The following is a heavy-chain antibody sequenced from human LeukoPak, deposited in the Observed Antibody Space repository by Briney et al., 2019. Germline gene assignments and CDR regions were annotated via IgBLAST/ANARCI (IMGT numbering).Heavy chain of an antibody. J-gene: IGHJ4*02. CDR2: IYSGGST. Sequence: PGGSLRLSCAVSGFTVSSNYMIWVRQAPGKGLEWVPVIYSGGSTYYADSVKGRFTISRDDSKNTLYLQMNSLRAEDTAVYYCARDRGAYFYDTGYWGQGTLVTVSS. V-gene: IGHV3-66*01. CDR3: ARDRGAYFYDTGY. D-gene: IGHD3-22*01. CDR1: GFTVSSNY.